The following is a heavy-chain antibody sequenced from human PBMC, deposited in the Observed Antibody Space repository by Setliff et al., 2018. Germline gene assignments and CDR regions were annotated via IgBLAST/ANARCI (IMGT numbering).Heavy chain of an antibody. J-gene: IGHJ4*02. CDR3: ARTCSGSGCYAGLES. D-gene: IGHD2-15*01. Sequence: PGGSLRLSCEASGFSFSNYAMNWVRQAPSKGLAWVAAIWGDGVNKFHADSVKGRFTISRDNSKNTLYLQMNSLRPEDTAVYYCARTCSGSGCYAGLESWGQGTPVTVSS. V-gene: IGHV3-33*08. CDR2: IWGDGVNK. CDR1: GFSFSNYA.